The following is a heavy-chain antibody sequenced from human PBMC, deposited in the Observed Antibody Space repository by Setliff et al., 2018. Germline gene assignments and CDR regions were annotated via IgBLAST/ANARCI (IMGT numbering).Heavy chain of an antibody. J-gene: IGHJ6*03. D-gene: IGHD3-10*01. V-gene: IGHV1-2*02. CDR1: GYTFTGYY. CDR3: ARRGQVTMVRGVTAPASYYYYYMDV. CDR2: VNPNSGGT. Sequence: ASVKVSCKASGYTFTGYYMHWVRQAPGQGLEWMGWVNPNSGGTNYAQKFQGRVTMTRDTSISTAYMELSRLRSDDTAVYYCARRGQVTMVRGVTAPASYYYYYMDVWGKGTTVTVSS.